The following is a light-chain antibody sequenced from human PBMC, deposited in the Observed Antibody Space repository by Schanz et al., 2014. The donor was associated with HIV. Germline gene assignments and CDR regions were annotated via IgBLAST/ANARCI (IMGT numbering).Light chain of an antibody. Sequence: QSALTQPASVSGSPGQSITISCIGTSSDVGGYNYVSWYQQHPGKAPKLMIYEVAKRPSGVSSRFSGSKSGNTASLSISGLQAEDEADYYCSSYTTSSTLVFGTGTKLTVL. J-gene: IGLJ1*01. CDR2: EVA. V-gene: IGLV2-14*01. CDR1: SSDVGGYNY. CDR3: SSYTTSSTLV.